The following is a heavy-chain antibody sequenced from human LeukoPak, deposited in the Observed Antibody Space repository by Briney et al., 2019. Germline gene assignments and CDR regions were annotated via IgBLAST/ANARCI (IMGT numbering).Heavy chain of an antibody. J-gene: IGHJ4*02. CDR1: GFTFGSYG. V-gene: IGHV3-30*18. CDR3: AKRDTAMVGY. D-gene: IGHD5-18*01. CDR2: ISYDGSNK. Sequence: GGSLRLSCAASGFTFGSYGMHWVRQAPGKGLEWVAVISYDGSNKYYADSVKGRFTISRDNSKNTLYLQMNSLRAEDTAVYYCAKRDTAMVGYWGQGTLVTVSS.